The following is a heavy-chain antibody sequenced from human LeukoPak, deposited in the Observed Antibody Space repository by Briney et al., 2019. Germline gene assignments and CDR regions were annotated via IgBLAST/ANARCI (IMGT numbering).Heavy chain of an antibody. CDR3: ARETYSSGWYPRGGFDY. D-gene: IGHD6-19*01. V-gene: IGHV4-61*02. J-gene: IGHJ4*02. CDR2: IYTSGST. Sequence: PSETLSLTCTVSGGSISSGSYYWSWIRQPAGKGLEWIGRIYTSGSTNYNPSLKSRVTISVDTSKNQFSLKLSSVTAADTAVYYCARETYSSGWYPRGGFDYWGQGTLVTVSS. CDR1: GGSISSGSYY.